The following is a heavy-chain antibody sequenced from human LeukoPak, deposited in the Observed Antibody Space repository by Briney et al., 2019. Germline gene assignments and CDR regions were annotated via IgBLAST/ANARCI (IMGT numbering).Heavy chain of an antibody. Sequence: SETLSLTCSVSGGSISPHLWSWIRQPRGKGLEWIGYIQYSGNTHYNPSLESRVTMSVDTSKNQVSLKLISVTAADTAVYYCARHLLRGGTVFDVWGQGTLVTVSS. CDR2: IQYSGNT. D-gene: IGHD5-12*01. J-gene: IGHJ4*02. CDR1: GGSISPHL. V-gene: IGHV4-59*08. CDR3: ARHLLRGGTVFDV.